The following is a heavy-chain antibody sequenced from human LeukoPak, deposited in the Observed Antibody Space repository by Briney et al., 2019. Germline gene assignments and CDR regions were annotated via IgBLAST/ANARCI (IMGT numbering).Heavy chain of an antibody. V-gene: IGHV1-8*01. CDR3: ARGRIAARRSGNWFDP. J-gene: IGHJ5*02. CDR1: GYTFTSYD. Sequence: ASVKVSCKASGYTFTSYDINWVRQATGQGLEWMGWMNPNSGNTGYAQKFQGRVTMTRNTSISTAYMEVSSLRSEDTAVYYCARGRIAARRSGNWFDPWGQGTLVTVSS. CDR2: MNPNSGNT. D-gene: IGHD6-6*01.